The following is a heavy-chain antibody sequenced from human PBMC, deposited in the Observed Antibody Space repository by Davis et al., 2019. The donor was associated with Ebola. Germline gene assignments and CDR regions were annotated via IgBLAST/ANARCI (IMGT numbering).Heavy chain of an antibody. J-gene: IGHJ3*02. D-gene: IGHD3-22*01. V-gene: IGHV3-21*01. Sequence: GESLKISCAASGFTFSTYSMSWVRQAPGKGLEWVSSISSDSDYIYYADSAKGRFTISRDNAKNSLYLQMNSLRAEDTAVYYCARGGYYDDSGYSHAAFDIWGQGTMVTVSS. CDR3: ARGGYYDDSGYSHAAFDI. CDR1: GFTFSTYS. CDR2: ISSDSDYI.